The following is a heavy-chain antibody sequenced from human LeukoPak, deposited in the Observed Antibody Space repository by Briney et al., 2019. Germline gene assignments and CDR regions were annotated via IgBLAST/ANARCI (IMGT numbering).Heavy chain of an antibody. Sequence: GGSLRLSCAASGFNFDDYAMHWVRQAPGKGLEWVSLISGDGGSTYYADSVKGRSTISRDNSKNTLYLQMNSLRAEDTAVYYCATPRGYSYGYYYFDYWGQGTLVTVSS. CDR2: ISGDGGST. CDR3: ATPRGYSYGYYYFDY. D-gene: IGHD5-18*01. CDR1: GFNFDDYA. V-gene: IGHV3-43*02. J-gene: IGHJ4*02.